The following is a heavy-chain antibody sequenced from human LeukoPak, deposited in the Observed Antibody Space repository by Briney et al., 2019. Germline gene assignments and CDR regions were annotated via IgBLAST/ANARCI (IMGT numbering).Heavy chain of an antibody. D-gene: IGHD6-19*01. Sequence: GGSLRLSCAASGFTFNTYAMHWVRQAPGKGLGWVAVISYDGSNNYYADSVKGRFTISRDNSKNTLYLQMNSLRAEDTAVYHCARASGIAVAGTFFEHWGQGTLVTVSS. CDR3: ARASGIAVAGTFFEH. V-gene: IGHV3-30*01. CDR2: ISYDGSNN. J-gene: IGHJ4*02. CDR1: GFTFNTYA.